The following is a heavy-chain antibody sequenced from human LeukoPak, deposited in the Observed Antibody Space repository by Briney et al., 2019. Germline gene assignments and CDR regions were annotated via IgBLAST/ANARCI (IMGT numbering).Heavy chain of an antibody. CDR3: AIEGGDYGDHARYY. V-gene: IGHV3-21*01. CDR2: ISRSSSYI. CDR1: GFTFTSYS. D-gene: IGHD4-17*01. Sequence: GRSLRLSCAASGFTFTSYSINWVRQAPGKGLEWVSSISRSSSYIYYADSVKGRFTISRDNAKNSLYLQMNSLRAEDTAVYYCAIEGGDYGDHARYYWGQGTLVTVSS. J-gene: IGHJ4*02.